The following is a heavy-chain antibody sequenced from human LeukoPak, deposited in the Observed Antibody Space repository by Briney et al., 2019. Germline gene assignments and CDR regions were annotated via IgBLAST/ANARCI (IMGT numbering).Heavy chain of an antibody. J-gene: IGHJ6*02. CDR3: ARENSGYDYDYYYYGMDV. CDR2: ISWNSGSI. CDR1: GFTFDDYA. V-gene: IGHV3-9*01. D-gene: IGHD5-12*01. Sequence: GGSLRLSCAASGFTFDDYAMHWARHAPGKGLEWVSGISWNSGSIGYADSVKGRFTISRDNAKNSLYLQMNSLRAEDTALYYCARENSGYDYDYYYYGMDVWGQGTTVTVSS.